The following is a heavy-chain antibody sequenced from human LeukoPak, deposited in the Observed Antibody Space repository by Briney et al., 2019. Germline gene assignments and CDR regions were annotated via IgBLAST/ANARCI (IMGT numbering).Heavy chain of an antibody. CDR3: ARPTTRWFGELSPDAFDI. CDR1: GYTFTSYY. V-gene: IGHV1-46*01. J-gene: IGHJ3*02. CDR2: INPSGGST. D-gene: IGHD3-10*01. Sequence: ASVKVSCKASGYTFTSYYMHWVRQAPGQGLEWMGLINPSGGSTTYAQKFQGRVTITTDESTSTAYMELSSLRSEDTAVYYCARPTTRWFGELSPDAFDIWGQGTMVTVSS.